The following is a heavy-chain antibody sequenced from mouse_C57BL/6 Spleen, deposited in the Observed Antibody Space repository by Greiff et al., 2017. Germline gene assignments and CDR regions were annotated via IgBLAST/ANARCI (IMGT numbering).Heavy chain of an antibody. J-gene: IGHJ1*03. D-gene: IGHD2-3*01. CDR3: ARGIYDGSGGYFGV. V-gene: IGHV1-55*01. Sequence: QVQLQQSGAELVKPGASVKMSCKASGYTFTSYWITWVKQRPGQGLEWIGDIYPGSGSTNYNEKFKSKATLTVDTSSSTAYMQLSSLTSEDSAVYYCARGIYDGSGGYFGVWGTGTTVTVSS. CDR1: GYTFTSYW. CDR2: IYPGSGST.